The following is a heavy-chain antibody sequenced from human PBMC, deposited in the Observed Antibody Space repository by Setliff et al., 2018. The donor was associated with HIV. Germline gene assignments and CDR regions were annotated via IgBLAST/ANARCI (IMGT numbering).Heavy chain of an antibody. J-gene: IGHJ4*02. CDR3: ARGYASGYDAYGY. D-gene: IGHD5-12*01. V-gene: IGHV4-34*01. CDR1: GGSISSYY. Sequence: SETLSLTCTVSGGSISSYYWSWIRQPPGKGLEWIGEIIHSGSINYNPSLKSRVTISVDTYNNQFSLNMNSVTAADTAVYYCARGYASGYDAYGYWGQGTLVTVSS. CDR2: IIHSGSI.